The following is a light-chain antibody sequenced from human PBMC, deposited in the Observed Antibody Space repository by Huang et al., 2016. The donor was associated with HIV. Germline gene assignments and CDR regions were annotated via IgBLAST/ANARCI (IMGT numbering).Light chain of an antibody. Sequence: DIQMTQSPSSLSASVGDRVTITCRASQSISSYVNGYKQKPGKAPKLLIYAASSLQSGVPSRFSGSGSGTDFTLTISSLQPEYFATYYCQQSYSLLTFGGGTKVEIK. CDR2: AAS. CDR1: QSISSY. J-gene: IGKJ4*01. V-gene: IGKV1-39*01. CDR3: QQSYSLLT.